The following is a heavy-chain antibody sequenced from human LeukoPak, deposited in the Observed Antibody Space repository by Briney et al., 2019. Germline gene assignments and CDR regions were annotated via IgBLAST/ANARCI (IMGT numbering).Heavy chain of an antibody. D-gene: IGHD3-22*01. CDR3: ASLGYYDSSGYAY. J-gene: IGHJ4*02. CDR2: IYYSGST. Sequence: PSETLSLTCTVSGGSISSYYWSWIRQPPGKGLEWIGYIYYSGSTNYNPSLKSRVTISVDTSKNQFSLKLSSVTAADTAVYYCASLGYYDSSGYAYWGQGTLVTVSS. V-gene: IGHV4-59*12. CDR1: GGSISSYY.